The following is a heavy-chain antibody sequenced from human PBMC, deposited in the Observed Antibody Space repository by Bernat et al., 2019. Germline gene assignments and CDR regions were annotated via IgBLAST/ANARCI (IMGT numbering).Heavy chain of an antibody. CDR2: ISGSGGST. CDR3: VKSVVEPVWFWELLHYYYCYGMDV. Sequence: EVQLLESGGGLVQPGGSLRLSCAASGFTFSSYAMSWVRQAPGKGLEWVSAISGSGGSTYYADSVKGRFTISRDNSKNTLYLQMNSLRAEDTAVYYCVKSVVEPVWFWELLHYYYCYGMDVWGQGTTVTVSS. J-gene: IGHJ6*02. CDR1: GFTFSSYA. D-gene: IGHD3-10*01. V-gene: IGHV3-23*01.